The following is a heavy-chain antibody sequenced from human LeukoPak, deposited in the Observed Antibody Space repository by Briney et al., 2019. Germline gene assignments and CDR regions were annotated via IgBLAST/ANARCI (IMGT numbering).Heavy chain of an antibody. Sequence: SETLSLTCTVSGGSISGYYWSWIRQPAGKGLEWIGRIYISGSTNYNPSLKSRVTISVDTSKNQFSLKLSSVTAADTAVYYCARGYYDFWSGYYYYYYMDVWGKGTTVTVSS. CDR1: GGSISGYY. CDR2: IYISGST. V-gene: IGHV4-4*07. J-gene: IGHJ6*03. CDR3: ARGYYDFWSGYYYYYYMDV. D-gene: IGHD3-3*01.